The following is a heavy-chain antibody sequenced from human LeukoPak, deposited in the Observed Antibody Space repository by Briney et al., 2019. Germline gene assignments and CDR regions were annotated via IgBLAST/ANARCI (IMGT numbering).Heavy chain of an antibody. CDR3: ATVDSESYFDY. CDR1: GYTFTNYG. Sequence: ASVTVSCTSSGYTFTNYGISWVRQAPGQGLGWLGWISVYNGNTNSAQKFQGRGIMTTDTSTSTAYMELRSLTSDDTAVYYCATVDSESYFDYWGQGTLVTVSS. V-gene: IGHV1-18*01. CDR2: ISVYNGNT. J-gene: IGHJ4*02. D-gene: IGHD1-26*01.